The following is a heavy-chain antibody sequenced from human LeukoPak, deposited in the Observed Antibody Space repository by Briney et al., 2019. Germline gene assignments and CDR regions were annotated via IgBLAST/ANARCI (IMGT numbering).Heavy chain of an antibody. D-gene: IGHD7-27*01. V-gene: IGHV3-48*03. CDR3: ARGTNWGGDDAFDI. Sequence: GGSLRLSCAASGFSFSSYEMNWVRQAPGKGLEWVSYISSSGSTIYYADSVKGRFTISRDNAKNSLYLQMNSLRAEDTAVYYCARGTNWGGDDAFDIWGQGTMVTVSS. J-gene: IGHJ3*02. CDR1: GFSFSSYE. CDR2: ISSSGSTI.